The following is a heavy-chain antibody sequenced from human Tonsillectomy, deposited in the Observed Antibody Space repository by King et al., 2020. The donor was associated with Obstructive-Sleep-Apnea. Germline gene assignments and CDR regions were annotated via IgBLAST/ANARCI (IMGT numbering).Heavy chain of an antibody. CDR1: GGSISSSSYY. V-gene: IGHV4-39*01. J-gene: IGHJ4*02. CDR2: IYYSGST. Sequence: PLQESGPGLVKPSETLSLTCTVSGGSISSSSYYWGWIRQPPGKGLEWIGSIYYSGSTYYNPSLKSRVTISVDTSKNQFSLKLSSVTAADTAVYYCAGPLGSTSCYDYWGQGTLVTVSS. CDR3: AGPLGSTSCYDY. D-gene: IGHD2-2*01.